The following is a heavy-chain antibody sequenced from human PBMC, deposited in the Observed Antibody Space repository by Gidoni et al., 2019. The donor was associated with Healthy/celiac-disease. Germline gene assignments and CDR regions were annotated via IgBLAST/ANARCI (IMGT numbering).Heavy chain of an antibody. Sequence: EVQLVESGGVVVQPGGSLRLSCAASGFTFDDYTMHWVRQAPGKGLEWVSLISWDGGSTYYADSVKGRFTISRDNSKNSLYLQMNSLRTEDTALYYCAKETPSRSNHFDYWGQGTLVTVSS. J-gene: IGHJ4*02. CDR3: AKETPSRSNHFDY. CDR2: ISWDGGST. D-gene: IGHD4-4*01. CDR1: GFTFDDYT. V-gene: IGHV3-43*01.